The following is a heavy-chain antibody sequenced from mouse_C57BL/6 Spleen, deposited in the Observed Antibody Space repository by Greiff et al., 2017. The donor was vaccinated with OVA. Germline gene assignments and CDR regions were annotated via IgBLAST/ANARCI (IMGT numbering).Heavy chain of an antibody. CDR1: GFTFSDYG. D-gene: IGHD4-1*01. V-gene: IGHV5-17*01. J-gene: IGHJ4*01. CDR2: ISSGSSTI. CDR3: AKPPGREYAMDY. Sequence: EVNVVESGGGLVKPGGSLKLSCAASGFTFSDYGMHWVRQAPEKGLEWVAYISSGSSTIYYADTVKGRFTISRDNAKNTLFLQMTSLRSEDTAMYYCAKPPGREYAMDYWGQGTSVTVSS.